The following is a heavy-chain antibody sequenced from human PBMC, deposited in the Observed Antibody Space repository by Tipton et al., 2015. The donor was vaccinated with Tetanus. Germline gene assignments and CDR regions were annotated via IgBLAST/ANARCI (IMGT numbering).Heavy chain of an antibody. CDR3: SSGSNWAIRCFDI. J-gene: IGHJ2*01. CDR2: IFYSGKT. V-gene: IGHV4-4*01. Sequence: TLSLTCAVSGGSISGNNWWSWVRQSPGKGLEWIGEIFYSGKTNYNPSLKSRVSITMDKWKNEFSLQLNSVTAADTAVYFCSSGSNWAIRCFDIWGPGTLVPVSS. D-gene: IGHD2-8*01. CDR1: GGSISGNNW.